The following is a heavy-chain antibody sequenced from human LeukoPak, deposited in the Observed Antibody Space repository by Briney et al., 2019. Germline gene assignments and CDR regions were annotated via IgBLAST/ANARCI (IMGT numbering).Heavy chain of an antibody. CDR2: IYHRGST. D-gene: IGHD2-15*01. Sequence: PSETLSLTCTVSGYSISSGYYWGWIRQPPGKGLGWIGSIYHRGSTYYNPSLKSRVTISVDTSKNQFSLKLSSVTAADTAVYYCARGPGVYCSGGSCYLDDAFDIWGQGTMVTVSS. CDR1: GYSISSGYY. J-gene: IGHJ3*02. CDR3: ARGPGVYCSGGSCYLDDAFDI. V-gene: IGHV4-38-2*02.